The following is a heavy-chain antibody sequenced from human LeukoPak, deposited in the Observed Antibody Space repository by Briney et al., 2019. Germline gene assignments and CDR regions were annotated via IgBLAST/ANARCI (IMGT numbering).Heavy chain of an antibody. J-gene: IGHJ4*02. Sequence: PSETLSLTCTVSGGSISSSSYYWGWIRQPPGKGLEWIGSIYYSGSTYYNPSLKSRVTISVDTSKNQFSLKLSSVTAADTAVYYCARHDGARQQLVMVSFDYWGQGTLVTVSS. CDR2: IYYSGST. V-gene: IGHV4-39*01. CDR1: GGSISSSSYY. D-gene: IGHD6-13*01. CDR3: ARHDGARQQLVMVSFDY.